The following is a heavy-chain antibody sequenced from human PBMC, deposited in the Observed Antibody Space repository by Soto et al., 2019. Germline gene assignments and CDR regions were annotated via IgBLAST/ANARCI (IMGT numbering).Heavy chain of an antibody. Sequence: PSETLSLTCTVSCGSISSYYWSWIRQPPGKGLEWIGYIYYSGSTNYNPSLKSRVTISVDTSKNQFSLKLSSVTAADTAVYYCARARLSRSWWFDPWGQVTLVTVS. CDR1: CGSISSYY. V-gene: IGHV4-59*01. J-gene: IGHJ5*02. CDR3: ARARLSRSWWFDP. CDR2: IYYSGST. D-gene: IGHD3-10*01.